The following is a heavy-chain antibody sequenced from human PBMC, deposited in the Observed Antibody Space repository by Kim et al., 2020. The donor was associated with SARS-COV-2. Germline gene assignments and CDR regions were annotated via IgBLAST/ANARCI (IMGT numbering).Heavy chain of an antibody. D-gene: IGHD2-2*01. CDR3: TRDSRGTIVVVPAAPDY. V-gene: IGHV3-49*02. J-gene: IGHJ4*02. Sequence: VKGRFTISRDDSKSIAYLQMNSLKTEDTAVYYCTRDSRGTIVVVPAAPDYWGQGTLVTVSS.